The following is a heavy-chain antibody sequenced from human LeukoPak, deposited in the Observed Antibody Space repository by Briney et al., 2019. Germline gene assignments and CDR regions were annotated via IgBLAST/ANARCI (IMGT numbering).Heavy chain of an antibody. CDR1: GFTFRYSA. V-gene: IGHV3-23*01. Sequence: PGGSLRLSCAASGFTFRYSAMNWVRQAPGQGLEWVSAMSGSGDYTYYAEFVRGRFTVSRDNSRNTLYLQMSRMRAEDTVVYYCGQQQPGKWLAADYWGQGTLVTVSS. CDR3: GQQQPGKWLAADY. CDR2: MSGSGDYT. D-gene: IGHD6-25*01. J-gene: IGHJ4*02.